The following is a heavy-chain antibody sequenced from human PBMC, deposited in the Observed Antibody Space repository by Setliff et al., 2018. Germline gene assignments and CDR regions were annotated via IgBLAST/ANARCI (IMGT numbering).Heavy chain of an antibody. CDR3: ASGVPNYDFWSGYYTGSYWFDP. Sequence: GESLKISCKGSGYSFTSYWIGWVRQMPGKGLEWMGIIYPGDSDTRYSPSFQGQVTISADKSISTAYLQWSSLKASDTAVYYCASGVPNYDFWSGYYTGSYWFDPWGQGTLVTVSS. CDR2: IYPGDSDT. J-gene: IGHJ5*02. CDR1: GYSFTSYW. V-gene: IGHV5-51*01. D-gene: IGHD3-3*01.